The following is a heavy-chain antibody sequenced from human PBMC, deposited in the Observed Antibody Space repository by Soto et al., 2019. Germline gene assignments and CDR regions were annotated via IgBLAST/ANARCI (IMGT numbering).Heavy chain of an antibody. CDR3: ARADWELPSSLYNWFDP. CDR1: GYTFTSYG. CDR2: ISAYNGNT. J-gene: IGHJ5*02. V-gene: IGHV1-18*01. Sequence: ASVKVSCKASGYTFTSYGISWVRQAPGQGLEWMGWISAYNGNTNYAQKLQGRVTMTTDTSTSTAYMELRSLRSDDTAVYYCARADWELPSSLYNWFDPWGQGTLVTVSS. D-gene: IGHD1-26*01.